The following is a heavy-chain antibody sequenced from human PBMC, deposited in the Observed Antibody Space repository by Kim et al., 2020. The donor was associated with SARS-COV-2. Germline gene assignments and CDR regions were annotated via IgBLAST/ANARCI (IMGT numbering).Heavy chain of an antibody. V-gene: IGHV3-23*01. D-gene: IGHD3-22*01. CDR3: ATYYYDSSGYLLLALEEY. Sequence: GGSLRLSCAASGFTFSSYAMSWVRQAPGKGLEWVSALSGSGGSTYYADSVKGRFTISRDNSKNTLYLQMNSLRAEDTAVYYCATYYYDSSGYLLLALEEYWGQGTPVTVSS. CDR1: GFTFSSYA. J-gene: IGHJ4*02. CDR2: LSGSGGST.